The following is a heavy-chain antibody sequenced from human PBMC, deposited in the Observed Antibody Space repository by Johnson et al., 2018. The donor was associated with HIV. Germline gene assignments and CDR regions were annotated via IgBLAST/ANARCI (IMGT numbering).Heavy chain of an antibody. Sequence: VQLVESGGGLVQPGGSLRLSCAASGFTFSSYWMHWVRQAPGKGLVWVAGIDSDGRITNYADTVKGRFTISRDNAKNTLYLQMNSLRAEDTAVYYCARDSGSYQGAFDIWGQGTMVTVSS. V-gene: IGHV3-74*01. CDR3: ARDSGSYQGAFDI. CDR1: GFTFSSYW. D-gene: IGHD1-26*01. CDR2: IDSDGRIT. J-gene: IGHJ3*02.